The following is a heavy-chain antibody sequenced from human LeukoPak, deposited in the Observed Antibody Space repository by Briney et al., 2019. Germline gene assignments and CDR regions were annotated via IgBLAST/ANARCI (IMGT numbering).Heavy chain of an antibody. CDR2: IYHSGST. J-gene: IGHJ4*02. CDR3: ASAHSRYCSGGSCYDY. V-gene: IGHV4-38-2*02. CDR1: GYSISSGYY. D-gene: IGHD2-15*01. Sequence: SETLSLTCTVSGYSISSGYYWGWIRQPPGKGLEWIGSIYHSGSTYYNPSLKSRVTISVDTSKNQFSLKLSSVTAADTAVYYCASAHSRYCSGGSCYDYWGQGTLVTVSS.